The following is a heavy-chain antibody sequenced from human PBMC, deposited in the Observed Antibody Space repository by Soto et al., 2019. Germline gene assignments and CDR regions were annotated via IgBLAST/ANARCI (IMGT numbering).Heavy chain of an antibody. J-gene: IGHJ5*02. V-gene: IGHV3-33*01. Sequence: GGSLRLSCAASGFTFSSYGMHWVRQAPGKGLEWVAVIWYDGSNKYYADSVKGRFTIYRDNSKNTLYLQMNSLRAEDTAVYYCAREGSDIVVVPAAISVGFDPWGQGTLVTVSS. CDR3: AREGSDIVVVPAAISVGFDP. CDR1: GFTFSSYG. CDR2: IWYDGSNK. D-gene: IGHD2-2*01.